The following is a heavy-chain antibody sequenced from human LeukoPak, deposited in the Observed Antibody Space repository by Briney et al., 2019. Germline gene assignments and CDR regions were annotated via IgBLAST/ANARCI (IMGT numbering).Heavy chain of an antibody. CDR2: VYSSGST. V-gene: IGHV4-4*07. CDR1: GGSISNYY. Sequence: PSETLSLTCTVSGGSISNYYWSWIPQPAGKGLEWIGRVYSSGSTNYNPSLKSRVTMSVDTSKNQFSLKLSSVTAADTAVYYCARHYCGGDCYSRWYFDLWGRGTLVTVSS. D-gene: IGHD2-21*02. J-gene: IGHJ2*01. CDR3: ARHYCGGDCYSRWYFDL.